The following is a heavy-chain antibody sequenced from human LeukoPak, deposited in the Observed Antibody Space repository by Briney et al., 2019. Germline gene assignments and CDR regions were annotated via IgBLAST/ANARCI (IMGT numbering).Heavy chain of an antibody. CDR1: GGSFSGYY. CDR2: INHSGST. V-gene: IGHV4-34*01. Sequence: PSETLSLTCAVYGGSFSGYYWSWIRQPPGKGLEWIGEINHSGSTNYNPSLKSRVTISVDTSKNQFSLKLSSVTAADTAVYYCARHVTSGWFNFDYWGQGTLVTVSS. CDR3: ARHVTSGWFNFDY. J-gene: IGHJ4*02. D-gene: IGHD6-19*01.